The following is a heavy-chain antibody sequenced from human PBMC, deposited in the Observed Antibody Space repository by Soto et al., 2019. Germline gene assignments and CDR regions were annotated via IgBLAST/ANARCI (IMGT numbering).Heavy chain of an antibody. CDR1: GFSLSTSRVG. CDR2: IYWDDDK. J-gene: IGHJ4*02. V-gene: IGHV2-5*02. D-gene: IGHD2-15*01. CDR3: AHSRYCTIGTCYRDFDY. Sequence: QITLRESGPTLVKPTQTLTLTCTFSGFSLSTSRVGVGWIRQPPGKALEWLALIYWDDDKRYSPSLKSRLTITKGNSQNQVVLTMNNIDPVDTATYYCAHSRYCTIGTCYRDFDYWGQGTLVTVSS.